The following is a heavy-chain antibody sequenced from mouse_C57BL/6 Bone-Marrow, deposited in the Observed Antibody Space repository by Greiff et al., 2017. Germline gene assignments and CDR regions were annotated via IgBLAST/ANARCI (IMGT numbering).Heavy chain of an antibody. J-gene: IGHJ4*01. CDR2: INPYNGGT. CDR3: ARARLRHDYAMDY. D-gene: IGHD2-4*01. CDR1: GYTFTDYY. Sequence: VQLQQSGPVLVKPGASVKMSCKASGYTFTDYYMNWVKQSHGKSLEWIGVINPYNGGTSYNQKFKGKATLTVDKSSSTAYMELNSLTSADSAVYYCARARLRHDYAMDYWGQGTSVTGSA. V-gene: IGHV1-19*01.